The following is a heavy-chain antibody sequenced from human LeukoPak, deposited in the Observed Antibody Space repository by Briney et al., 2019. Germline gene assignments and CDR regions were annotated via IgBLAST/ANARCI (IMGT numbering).Heavy chain of an antibody. V-gene: IGHV1-2*02. CDR3: ARGVSGGGDYHWFDP. D-gene: IGHD4-17*01. J-gene: IGHJ5*02. CDR2: INHNSGGT. Sequence: ASVKVSCKASGYTFTGYFMYWVRQAPGQGLEWMGWINHNSGGTNYAQKFQGRVTMTRDTSISTSYMELSRLRSDDTAVYYCARGVSGGGDYHWFDPWGQGTLVTVSS. CDR1: GYTFTGYF.